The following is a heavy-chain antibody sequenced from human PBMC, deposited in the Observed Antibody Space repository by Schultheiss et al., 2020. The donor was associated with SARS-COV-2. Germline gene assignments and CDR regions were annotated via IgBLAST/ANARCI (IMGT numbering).Heavy chain of an antibody. Sequence: ASVKVSCKASGYTFTGYYMHWVRQAPGQGLEWMGWINPNSGGTNYAQKFQGRVTMTRNTSISTAYMELSSLRSEDTAVYYCARGSPQLWFGDSLDYWGQGTLVTVSS. D-gene: IGHD3-10*01. CDR2: INPNSGGT. J-gene: IGHJ4*02. CDR1: GYTFTGYY. V-gene: IGHV1-2*02. CDR3: ARGSPQLWFGDSLDY.